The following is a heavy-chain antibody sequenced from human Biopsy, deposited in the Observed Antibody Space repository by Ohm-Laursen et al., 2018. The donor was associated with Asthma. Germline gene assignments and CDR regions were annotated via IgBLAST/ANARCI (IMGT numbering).Heavy chain of an antibody. CDR2: INPPTGDT. J-gene: IGHJ4*02. CDR1: GYTFTSYS. CDR3: ALSQFDY. V-gene: IGHV1-46*01. Sequence: GSSVKVSCKASGYTFTSYSIHWVRQAPGQGLEWVGIINPPTGDTSYAQKFLGRVTVTRDTSTSTVYMELSSLRSEDTAVYYCALSQFDYWGQGTLLTVSS.